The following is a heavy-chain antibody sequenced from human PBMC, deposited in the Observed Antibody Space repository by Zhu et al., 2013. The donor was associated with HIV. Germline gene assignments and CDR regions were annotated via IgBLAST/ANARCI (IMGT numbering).Heavy chain of an antibody. CDR2: IIPLFGTP. J-gene: IGHJ6*02. V-gene: IGHV1-69*01. Sequence: QVLLVQSGAEVRKPGSSVKLSCKASGGTFNNYVFSWVRQAPGQGLEWMGGIIPLFGTPKYAQKFHDRVTITADESTRTAYMELSSLRSEDTALYFCGRSVGAHVVVLTGAVYYFIGMDVWGQGTVGHRHL. CDR3: GRSVGAHVVVLTGAVYYFIGMDV. CDR1: GGTFNNYV. D-gene: IGHD2-21*02.